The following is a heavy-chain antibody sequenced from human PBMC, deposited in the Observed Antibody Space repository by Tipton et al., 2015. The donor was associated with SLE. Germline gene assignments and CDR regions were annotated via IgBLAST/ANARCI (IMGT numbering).Heavy chain of an antibody. CDR3: ARGRGRAVANAFDI. CDR1: GLTFSSYD. J-gene: IGHJ3*02. Sequence: YLRLSCAASGLTFSSYDMHWVRQATGKGLEWVSAIGTAGDTYYPGSVKGRFTISRDNSKNTLYLQMNSLRAEDTAVYYCARGRGRAVANAFDIWGQGTMVTVSS. V-gene: IGHV3-13*04. CDR2: IGTAGDT.